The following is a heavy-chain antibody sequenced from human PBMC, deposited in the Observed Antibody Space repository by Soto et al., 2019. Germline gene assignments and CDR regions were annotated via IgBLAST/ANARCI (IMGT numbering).Heavy chain of an antibody. V-gene: IGHV3-48*01. D-gene: IGHD4-17*01. Sequence: PGGSLRLSCAASGFTFSSYSMNWVRQAPGKGLEWVSYISSSSSTIYYADSVKGRFTISRDNAKNSLYLQMNSLRADDTAVYYCARDQTTGDWFDAWGQGALVTVS. CDR2: ISSSSSTI. CDR1: GFTFSSYS. J-gene: IGHJ5*02. CDR3: ARDQTTGDWFDA.